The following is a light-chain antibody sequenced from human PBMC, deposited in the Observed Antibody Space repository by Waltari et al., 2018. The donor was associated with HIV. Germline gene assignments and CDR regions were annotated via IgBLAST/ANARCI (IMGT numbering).Light chain of an antibody. Sequence: QSVLTQPPSVSEATRQRVTISCSGSSSNIGNNAVNWYQQLPGNASKLLIYYDDLLPSGVSDRFSGSKSGTSASLAIIGLQSDDEADYSCAAWDDSLNCWVFGGGTKLTVL. CDR1: SSNIGNNA. CDR3: AAWDDSLNCWV. CDR2: YDD. V-gene: IGLV1-36*01. J-gene: IGLJ3*02.